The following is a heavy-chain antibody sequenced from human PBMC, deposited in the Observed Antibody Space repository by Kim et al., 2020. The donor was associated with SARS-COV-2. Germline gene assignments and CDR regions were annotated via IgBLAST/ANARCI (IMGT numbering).Heavy chain of an antibody. J-gene: IGHJ6*02. CDR3: AREYSSSYYYYYYGMDV. V-gene: IGHV4-31*03. CDR2: IYYSGST. D-gene: IGHD6-13*01. Sequence: SETLSLTCTVSGGSISSGGYYWSWIRQHPGKGLEWIGYIYYSGSTYYNPSLKSRVTISVDTSKNQFSLKLSSVTVADTAVYYCAREYSSSYYYYYYGMDVWGQGTTVTVSS. CDR1: GGSISSGGYY.